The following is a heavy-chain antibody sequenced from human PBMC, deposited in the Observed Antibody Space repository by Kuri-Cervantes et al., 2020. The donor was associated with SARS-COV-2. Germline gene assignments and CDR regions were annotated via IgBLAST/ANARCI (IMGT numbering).Heavy chain of an antibody. Sequence: SETLSLTCAVYGGSFSGYYWSWIRQPPGKGLEWIGEINHSGSTYYNPSLKSRVTISVDTSKNQFSLKLSSVTAADTAVYYCARHRGRIAARFYYMDVWGKGTTVTVSS. J-gene: IGHJ6*03. CDR3: ARHRGRIAARFYYMDV. D-gene: IGHD6-6*01. CDR1: GGSFSGYY. CDR2: INHSGST. V-gene: IGHV4-34*01.